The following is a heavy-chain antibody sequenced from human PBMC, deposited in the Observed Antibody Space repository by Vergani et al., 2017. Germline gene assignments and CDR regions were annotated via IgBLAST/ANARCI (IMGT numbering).Heavy chain of an antibody. CDR2: VSHSGDT. Sequence: QVNLQESGPGLVKPSETLSLTCAVSGDSISSGNNWGWIRQPPGKGLEWISSVSHSGDTYFNPSIKGRVSISMDKSKNYFFLSLSSVTSADTAMYYCAGDTHSWQRADRWGQGLLVSVSS. D-gene: IGHD6-13*01. CDR1: GDSISSGNN. CDR3: AGDTHSWQRADR. J-gene: IGHJ5*02. V-gene: IGHV4-38-2*01.